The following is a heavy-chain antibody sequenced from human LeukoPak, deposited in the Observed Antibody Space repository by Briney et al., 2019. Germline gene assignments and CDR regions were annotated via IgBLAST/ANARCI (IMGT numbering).Heavy chain of an antibody. D-gene: IGHD2-21*02. Sequence: GGSLRLSCAASGFTFSSYAMSWVRQAPGKGLEWVSAISGSGGSTYYADSVKGRFTISRDNSKNTLYLQMSSLRAEDTAVYYCAKDLAYCGGDCYSVPYFDYWGQGTLVTVSS. V-gene: IGHV3-23*01. J-gene: IGHJ4*02. CDR1: GFTFSSYA. CDR2: ISGSGGST. CDR3: AKDLAYCGGDCYSVPYFDY.